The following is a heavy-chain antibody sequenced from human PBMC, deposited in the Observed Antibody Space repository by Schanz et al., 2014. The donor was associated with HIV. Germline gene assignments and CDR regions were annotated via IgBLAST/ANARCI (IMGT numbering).Heavy chain of an antibody. D-gene: IGHD6-19*01. CDR2: IYSGGST. CDR1: GFTVSSNY. Sequence: EVQLVESGGGLEQLGGSLRLSCAASGFTVSSNYMSWVRQAPGKGLEWVSVIYSGGSTYYTDSVKGRFTISRDNSKNTLYLQMNSLRAEDTAVYYCARSSGWRVFDYWGQGTLVTVSS. CDR3: ARSSGWRVFDY. V-gene: IGHV3-53*01. J-gene: IGHJ4*02.